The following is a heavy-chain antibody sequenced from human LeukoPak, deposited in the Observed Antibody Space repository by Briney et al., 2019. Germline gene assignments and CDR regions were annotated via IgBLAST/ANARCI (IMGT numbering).Heavy chain of an antibody. Sequence: SETLSLTCTVSGGSISSYYWSWIRQPPGKGLEWIGYIYYSGSTNYNPSLKSRVTISVDTSKNQFSLKLSSVTAADTAVYYCARDRAGSFDYWGQGTLVTVSS. J-gene: IGHJ4*02. D-gene: IGHD5-24*01. V-gene: IGHV4-59*01. CDR3: ARDRAGSFDY. CDR1: GGSISSYY. CDR2: IYYSGST.